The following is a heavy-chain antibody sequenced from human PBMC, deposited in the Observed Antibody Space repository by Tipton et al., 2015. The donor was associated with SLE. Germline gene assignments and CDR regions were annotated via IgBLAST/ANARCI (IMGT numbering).Heavy chain of an antibody. CDR1: GFTFSSYA. J-gene: IGHJ6*02. D-gene: IGHD1-26*01. CDR2: ISYDGSNK. Sequence: QVQLVQSGGGVVQPGRSLRLSCAASGFTFSSYAMHWVRQAPGKGLEWVAVISYDGSNKYYADSVKGRFTISRDNSKNTLYLQMNSLRAEDTAVYYCAGNLMVGAYYYYYGMDVWGQGTTVTVSS. CDR3: AGNLMVGAYYYYYGMDV. V-gene: IGHV3-30*04.